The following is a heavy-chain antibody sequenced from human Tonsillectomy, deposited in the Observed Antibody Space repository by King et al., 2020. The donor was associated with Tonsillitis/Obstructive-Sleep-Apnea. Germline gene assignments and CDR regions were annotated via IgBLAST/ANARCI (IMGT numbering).Heavy chain of an antibody. CDR2: ISGDGGST. J-gene: IGHJ4*02. CDR1: GFTFDDYA. Sequence: VQLVESGGGVVQPGGSLRLSCAASGFTFDDYAMHWVRQAPGKGLEWVSLISGDGGSTYYADSVKGRFTISRDNSKNSLYLQMNSLRTEDTALYYCAKDMWPNMNGGVRSGVPTDYWGQGTLVTVSS. D-gene: IGHD4-23*01. CDR3: AKDMWPNMNGGVRSGVPTDY. V-gene: IGHV3-43*02.